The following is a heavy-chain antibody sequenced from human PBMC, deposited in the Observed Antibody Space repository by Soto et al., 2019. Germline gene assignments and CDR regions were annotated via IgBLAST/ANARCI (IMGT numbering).Heavy chain of an antibody. V-gene: IGHV3-21*01. J-gene: IGHJ6*03. CDR1: GFTFSSYS. CDR3: ARGPAAGKASYYYYYYMDV. CDR2: ISSSSSYI. Sequence: GGSLRLSCAASGFTFSSYSMNWVRQAPGKGLEWVSSISSSSSYIYYADSVKGRFTISRDNAKNSLYLQMNSLRAEDTAVYYCARGPAAGKASYYYYYYMDVWGKGTTVTVSS. D-gene: IGHD6-13*01.